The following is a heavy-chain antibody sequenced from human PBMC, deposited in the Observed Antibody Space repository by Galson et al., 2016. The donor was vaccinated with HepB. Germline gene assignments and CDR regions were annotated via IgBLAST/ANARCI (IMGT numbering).Heavy chain of an antibody. J-gene: IGHJ5*02. V-gene: IGHV4-34*01. D-gene: IGHD3-3*01. CDR2: VNDSGTT. Sequence: LRLSCAASGFTLSGYGMHWVRQAPGKGLEWVGEVNDSGTTKVTPSLKSRVTMSADTSRNQFSLELRSVTAADTAVYFCARRHYSDFWNTAYAERNVWFDPWGPGVLVTVSS. CDR1: GFTLSGYG. CDR3: ARRHYSDFWNTAYAERNVWFDP.